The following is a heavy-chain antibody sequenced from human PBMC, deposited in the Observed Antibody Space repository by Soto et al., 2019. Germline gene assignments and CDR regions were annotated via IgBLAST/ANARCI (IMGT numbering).Heavy chain of an antibody. CDR2: IYYSGST. CDR1: GGSISSGDYY. Sequence: QVQLQESGPGLVKPSQTLSLTCTVSGGSISSGDYYWSWIRQPPGKGLEWIGYIYYSGSTYYNPPLKSRVTISVDTSKNQFSLKLSSVTAADTAVYYCARVEMATIDAFDIWGQGTMVTVSS. CDR3: ARVEMATIDAFDI. D-gene: IGHD5-12*01. V-gene: IGHV4-30-4*01. J-gene: IGHJ3*02.